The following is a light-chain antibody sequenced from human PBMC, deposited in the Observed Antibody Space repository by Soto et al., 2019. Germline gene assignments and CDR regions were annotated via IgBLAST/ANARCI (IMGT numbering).Light chain of an antibody. J-gene: IGKJ1*01. V-gene: IGKV1-33*01. CDR1: QDISSS. CDR2: DAS. Sequence: DIQMTQSPSSLSASVGDRVTITCQASQDISSSLNCYQQKPGKAPKLLIYDASNLETGVPSRFSGSGSGTDFTFTISSLQPEDIATYYCQQYDNLPRTFGQGTKV. CDR3: QQYDNLPRT.